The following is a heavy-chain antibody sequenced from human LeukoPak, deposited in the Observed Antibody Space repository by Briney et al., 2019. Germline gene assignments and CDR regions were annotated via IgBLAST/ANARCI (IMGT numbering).Heavy chain of an antibody. CDR3: ASAHYGSGSYYFDY. D-gene: IGHD3-10*01. CDR1: GFTFSDYY. V-gene: IGHV3-11*01. J-gene: IGHJ4*02. CDR2: ISSSGSTI. Sequence: GGSLTLSCAASGFTFSDYYMSWIRQAPGKGLEWVSHISSSGSTIYYADSVKGRFTISRDNAKNSLYLQMNSLRAEDTAVYYCASAHYGSGSYYFDYWGQGTLVTVSS.